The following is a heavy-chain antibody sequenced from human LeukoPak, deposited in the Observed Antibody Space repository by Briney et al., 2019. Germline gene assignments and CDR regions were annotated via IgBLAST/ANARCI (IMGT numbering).Heavy chain of an antibody. CDR2: ITSSSSYT. CDR3: ARDTLVYADSPDAFDI. V-gene: IGHV3-21*01. D-gene: IGHD4-17*01. J-gene: IGHJ3*02. Sequence: TSGGSLRLSCAASGFTFSTYNMNWVRQAPGKGLEWVSSITSSSSYTFYADSVKGRFTISRDNAKNSLYLQMNSLRAEDTAVYYCARDTLVYADSPDAFDIWGQGTMVTVSS. CDR1: GFTFSTYN.